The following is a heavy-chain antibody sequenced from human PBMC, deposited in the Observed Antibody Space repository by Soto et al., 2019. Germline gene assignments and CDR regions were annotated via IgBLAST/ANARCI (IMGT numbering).Heavy chain of an antibody. V-gene: IGHV1-69*12. CDR3: GRGRGGGISWYWSFDP. CDR1: GGTFSSYA. CDR2: SIPIFGTA. D-gene: IGHD6-13*01. J-gene: IGHJ5*02. Sequence: QVQLVQSGAEVKKPGSSVKVSCKASGGTFSSYAISWVRQAPGQGLEWMGGSIPIFGTANYAQKFQGRVTITAGEIPSQAYMELGRLRTENTGVYYWGRGRGGGISWYWSFDPWGQGTLVTVYS.